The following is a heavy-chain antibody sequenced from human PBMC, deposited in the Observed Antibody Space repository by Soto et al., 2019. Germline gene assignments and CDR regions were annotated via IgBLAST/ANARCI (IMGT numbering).Heavy chain of an antibody. J-gene: IGHJ3*02. CDR2: IYYSGST. D-gene: IGHD3-10*01. V-gene: IGHV4-31*03. Sequence: SETLSLTCTVSGGSISSGGYYWSWIRQHPGKGLEWIGYIYYSGSTYYNPSLKSRVTISVDTSKNQFSLKLSSVTAADTAVYYCARGGYGSGSYPDAFDIWGQGTMVTVSS. CDR3: ARGGYGSGSYPDAFDI. CDR1: GGSISSGGYY.